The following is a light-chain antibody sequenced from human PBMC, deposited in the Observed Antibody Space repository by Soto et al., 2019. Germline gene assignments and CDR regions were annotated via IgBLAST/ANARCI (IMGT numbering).Light chain of an antibody. CDR3: CSYADYSDSWV. CDR2: DVT. J-gene: IGLJ3*02. Sequence: QSALTRPRSVSGSPGQSVTISCTGTSSDVGGYNYVSWYQQHPGKAPKVMIYDVTRRPSGVPDRFSGSKSGNTASLTISGLQAEDEADYYCCSYADYSDSWVFGGGTKLTVL. CDR1: SSDVGGYNY. V-gene: IGLV2-11*01.